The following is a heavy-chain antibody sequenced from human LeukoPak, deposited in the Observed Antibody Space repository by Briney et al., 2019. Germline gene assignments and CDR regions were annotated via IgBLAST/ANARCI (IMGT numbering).Heavy chain of an antibody. CDR2: IIPIFGTA. CDR3: ARRGITIFGVVRDFDY. J-gene: IGHJ4*02. D-gene: IGHD3-3*01. CDR1: GGTFSSYA. V-gene: IGHV1-69*05. Sequence: SVKVSCKASGGTFSSYAISWVRQAPGQGLEWMGGIIPIFGTANYAKKFQGRVTITTDESTSTAYMELSSLRSEDTAVYYCARRGITIFGVVRDFDYWGQGTLVTVSS.